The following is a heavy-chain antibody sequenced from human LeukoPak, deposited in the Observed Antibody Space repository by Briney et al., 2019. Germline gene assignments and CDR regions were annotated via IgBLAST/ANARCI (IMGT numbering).Heavy chain of an antibody. CDR1: GFTFSSYA. J-gene: IGHJ4*02. D-gene: IGHD3-22*01. CDR2: ISYDGSNK. Sequence: GGSLRLSCAASGFTFSSYAMHWVRQAPGKGLEWVAVISYDGSNKYYAGSVKGRFTISRDNSKNTLYLQMNSLRAEDTAVYYCARGPNPGAEYDSSGYYSEYFDYWGQGTLVTVSS. CDR3: ARGPNPGAEYDSSGYYSEYFDY. V-gene: IGHV3-30-3*01.